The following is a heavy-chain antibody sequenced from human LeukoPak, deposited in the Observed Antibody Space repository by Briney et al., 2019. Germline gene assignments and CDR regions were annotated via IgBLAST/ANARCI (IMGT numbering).Heavy chain of an antibody. CDR3: ARVSDFWSGYFDY. CDR1: GFAFSSYW. D-gene: IGHD3-3*01. Sequence: GGSLRLSCAASGFAFSSYWIHWVRHAPGKGLVWVSRINSDGSSTSYADSVKGRFTISRDNAKNTLYLQMNSLRAEDTAVYYCARVSDFWSGYFDYWGQGTLVTVSS. J-gene: IGHJ4*02. V-gene: IGHV3-74*01. CDR2: INSDGSST.